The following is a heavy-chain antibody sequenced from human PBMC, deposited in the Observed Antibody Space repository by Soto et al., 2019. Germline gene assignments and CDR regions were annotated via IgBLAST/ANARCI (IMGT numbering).Heavy chain of an antibody. D-gene: IGHD3-3*01. CDR3: ASPLKWSGYYIAFDY. Sequence: QVQLLQSGAEVTKPGSSVKVSCKASGATFSSFAFSWVRQAPGQGLEWMGVIIPIFDTTNYAQKFQGRVTITADESTRTAYLELSRLTSEDTAVYCCASPLKWSGYYIAFDYWGQGTLVIVSS. V-gene: IGHV1-69*01. J-gene: IGHJ4*02. CDR2: IIPIFDTT. CDR1: GATFSSFA.